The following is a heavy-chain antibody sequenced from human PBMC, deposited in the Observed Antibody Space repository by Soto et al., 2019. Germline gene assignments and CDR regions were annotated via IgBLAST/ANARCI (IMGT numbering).Heavy chain of an antibody. D-gene: IGHD5-18*01. V-gene: IGHV1-69*13. Sequence: SVKVTCKASGGTFSSYAISWVRQAPGQGLEWMGGIIPIFGTANYAQKFQGRVTITADESTSTAYMELSSLRSEDTAVYYCARELPVPAMVTSYNWFDPWGQGTLVTVSS. CDR1: GGTFSSYA. CDR2: IIPIFGTA. J-gene: IGHJ5*02. CDR3: ARELPVPAMVTSYNWFDP.